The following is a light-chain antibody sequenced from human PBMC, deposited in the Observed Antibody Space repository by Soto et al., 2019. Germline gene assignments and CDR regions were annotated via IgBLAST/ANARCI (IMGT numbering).Light chain of an antibody. CDR3: AAWDNRLRVRV. CDR1: SSNIGGDT. Sequence: QSVLIQPPSVSGTPGQRVTISCSGSSSNIGGDTVSWFQLLPGTAPKLLIYGSSQRPSGVPDRFSGSKSGTSASLAISGLRSEDEADYYCAAWDNRLRVRVFGGGTKLTVL. CDR2: GSS. J-gene: IGLJ3*02. V-gene: IGLV1-44*01.